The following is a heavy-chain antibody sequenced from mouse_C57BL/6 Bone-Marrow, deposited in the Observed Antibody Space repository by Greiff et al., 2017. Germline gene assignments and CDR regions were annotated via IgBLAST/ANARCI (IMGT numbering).Heavy chain of an antibody. CDR1: GYAFSSSW. V-gene: IGHV1-82*01. CDR2: IYPGDGDT. D-gene: IGHD2-4*01. J-gene: IGHJ2*01. CDR3: AREGSGYYDYVDY. Sequence: QVQLQQPGTELVKPGASVKISCKASGYAFSSSWMNWVKQRPGKGLVWIGRIYPGDGDTNYNGKFKGKATLTADKSSSTAYMQLSSLTSEDSAVYFCAREGSGYYDYVDYWGQGTTLTVSS.